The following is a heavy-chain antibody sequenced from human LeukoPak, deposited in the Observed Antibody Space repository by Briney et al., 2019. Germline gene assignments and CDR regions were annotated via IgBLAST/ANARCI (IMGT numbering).Heavy chain of an antibody. CDR1: GGSVSSSSFY. CDR2: IYFSGRP. D-gene: IGHD2-2*01. Sequence: SETLSLTCTVSGGSVSSSSFYWGWIRQSPGKGLEWIGSIYFSGRPYYNPSLKSRVTISVDTSKNQFSLKLSSVTAADTAVYYCAREVYCSSTSCPLEAFDIWGQGTMVTVSS. V-gene: IGHV4-39*07. J-gene: IGHJ3*02. CDR3: AREVYCSSTSCPLEAFDI.